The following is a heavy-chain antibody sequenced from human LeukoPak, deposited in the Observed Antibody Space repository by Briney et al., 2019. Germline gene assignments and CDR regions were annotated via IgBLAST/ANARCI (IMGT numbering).Heavy chain of an antibody. J-gene: IGHJ1*01. CDR3: ARLPLLLGYCSSTSCYNGYFQH. CDR1: GYSFTSYW. CDR2: IYPGDSDT. Sequence: GESLKISCKGSGYSFTSYWIGWVRQMPGKGLEWMGIIYPGDSDTRYSPSFQGQVTISADKSISTAYLQWSSLKASDTAMYYCARLPLLLGYCSSTSCYNGYFQHWGQGTLVTVSS. D-gene: IGHD2-2*02. V-gene: IGHV5-51*01.